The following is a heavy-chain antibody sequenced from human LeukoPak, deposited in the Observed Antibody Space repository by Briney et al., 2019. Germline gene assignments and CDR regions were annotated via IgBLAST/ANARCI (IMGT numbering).Heavy chain of an antibody. CDR1: GYSFTSYW. V-gene: IGHV5-10-1*01. CDR2: IDPSDSYT. D-gene: IGHD5-18*01. J-gene: IGHJ4*02. CDR3: ARHDKSYGSPFDY. Sequence: GESLKISCKGSGYSFTSYWNSWVRQMPGKGLEWMGRIDPSDSYTNYSPSFQGHVTISADKSISTAYLQWSSLKASDTAMYYCARHDKSYGSPFDYWGQGTLVTVSS.